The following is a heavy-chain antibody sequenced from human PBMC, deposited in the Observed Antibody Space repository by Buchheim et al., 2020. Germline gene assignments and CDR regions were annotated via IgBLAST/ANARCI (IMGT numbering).Heavy chain of an antibody. CDR1: GFTFGSFY. V-gene: IGHV3-7*01. Sequence: EVQLVESGGGLVQPGGSLRLSCAASGFTFGSFYMSWVRQAPGKGLEWAANIKQDGSEKYYVDSVKGRFTISRDNAKNSLYLQMNSLRAEDTAVYYCARGGYPRFYFDYWGQGTL. CDR2: IKQDGSEK. J-gene: IGHJ4*02. CDR3: ARGGYPRFYFDY. D-gene: IGHD5-18*01.